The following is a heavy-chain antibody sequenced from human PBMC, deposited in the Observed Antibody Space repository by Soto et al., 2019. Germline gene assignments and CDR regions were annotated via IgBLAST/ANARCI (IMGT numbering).Heavy chain of an antibody. CDR3: AKSVAGIAAAGGGMDV. Sequence: EVQLVESGGGLVQPGRSLRLSCAASGFTFDDYAMHWVRQAPGKGLEWVSGISWNSGSIGYADSVKGRFTISRDNAKNSLYLQMNSLRAEDTALYYCAKSVAGIAAAGGGMDVWGQGTTVTVSS. J-gene: IGHJ6*02. D-gene: IGHD6-13*01. CDR1: GFTFDDYA. CDR2: ISWNSGSI. V-gene: IGHV3-9*01.